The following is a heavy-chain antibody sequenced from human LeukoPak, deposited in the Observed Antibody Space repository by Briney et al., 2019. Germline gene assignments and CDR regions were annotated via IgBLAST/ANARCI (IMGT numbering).Heavy chain of an antibody. D-gene: IGHD3-22*01. V-gene: IGHV3-30*14. Sequence: GGSLRLSCAASGFTFSSYAMHWVRQAPGKGLEWVAVISYDGSNKYYADSVKGRFTISRDNSKNTLYLQMGSLRAEDMAVYYCARADYDTSGYYADYWGQGTLVTVSS. CDR2: ISYDGSNK. J-gene: IGHJ4*02. CDR1: GFTFSSYA. CDR3: ARADYDTSGYYADY.